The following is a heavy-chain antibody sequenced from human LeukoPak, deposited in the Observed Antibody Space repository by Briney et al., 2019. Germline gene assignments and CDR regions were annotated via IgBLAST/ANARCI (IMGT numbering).Heavy chain of an antibody. Sequence: PSETLSLTCTVSGGSISSYYWSSIRQPPGKGLEWIGYIYYSGSTNYNPSLKSRVTISVDTSKNQFSLKLSSVTAADTAVYYCARYVAGTDDWGQGTLVTVSS. CDR3: ARYVAGTDD. CDR1: GGSISSYY. CDR2: IYYSGST. J-gene: IGHJ4*02. V-gene: IGHV4-59*01. D-gene: IGHD1-1*01.